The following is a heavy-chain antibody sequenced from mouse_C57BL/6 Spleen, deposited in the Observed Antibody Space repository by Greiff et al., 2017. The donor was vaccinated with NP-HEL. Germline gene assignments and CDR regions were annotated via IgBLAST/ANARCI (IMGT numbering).Heavy chain of an antibody. J-gene: IGHJ3*01. CDR3: GRQLRLGRFAY. CDR2: ILPGSGST. V-gene: IGHV1-9*01. D-gene: IGHD3-2*02. Sequence: QVQLQQSGAELMKPGASVKLSCKATGYTFTGYWIEWVKQRPGHGLEWIGEILPGSGSTNYNEKFKGKATFTADTSSNTAYMQPSSLTTGDSALHFCGRQLRLGRFAYWGQGTLVTVSA. CDR1: GYTFTGYW.